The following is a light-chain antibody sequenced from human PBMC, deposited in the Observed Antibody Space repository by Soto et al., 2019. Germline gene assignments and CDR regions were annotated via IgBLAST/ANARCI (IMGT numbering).Light chain of an antibody. CDR3: HQRSNWPPWT. J-gene: IGKJ1*01. CDR2: DAS. Sequence: EIVLTQSPATLSLSPGERATLSCRASQSVSSYLAWYQQKPGQAPRLLIYDASNRATGIPARFSGSGSGTAFTLTISSLVTEDFAVYYCHQRSNWPPWTFGHGTKVEIK. CDR1: QSVSSY. V-gene: IGKV3-11*01.